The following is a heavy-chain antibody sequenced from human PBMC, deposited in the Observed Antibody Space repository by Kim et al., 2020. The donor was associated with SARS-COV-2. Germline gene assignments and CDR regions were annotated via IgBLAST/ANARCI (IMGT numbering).Heavy chain of an antibody. V-gene: IGHV1-69*04. CDR3: TRINWSNSLFEDY. CDR1: GGTFSSYA. Sequence: PSVKVSCKAFGGTFSSYAISWVRQAPGQGLEWMGRIIPFVGLTYTAQKFQGRVTITADKSTSTCYMEVSSLRSEDTAVYYCTRINWSNSLFEDYWGQGTLVIVSS. CDR2: IIPFVGLT. J-gene: IGHJ4*02. D-gene: IGHD1-20*01.